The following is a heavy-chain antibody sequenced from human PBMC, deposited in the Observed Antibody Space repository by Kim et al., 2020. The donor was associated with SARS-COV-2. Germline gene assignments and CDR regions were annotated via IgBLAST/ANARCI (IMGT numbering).Heavy chain of an antibody. V-gene: IGHV3-7*01. CDR1: GFSFSSFW. CDR3: VKFNTEASVSDY. Sequence: GGSLRLSCAASGFSFSSFWMTWVRQAPGKGLEWVANVNQDGTAAYYVDSVKGRFTFSRDNAKNSLSLQMNSLRVEDTAVYYCVKFNTEASVSDYWGQRTLVTASA. J-gene: IGHJ4*02. D-gene: IGHD5-18*01. CDR2: VNQDGTAA.